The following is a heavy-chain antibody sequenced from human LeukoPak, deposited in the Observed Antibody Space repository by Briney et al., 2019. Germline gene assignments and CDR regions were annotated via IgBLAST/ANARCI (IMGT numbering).Heavy chain of an antibody. CDR3: ARVQEAARAFDI. CDR1: GGAFSSYS. Sequence: AWVTVSLKCAGGAFSSYSFSMLRQAPAQGMEWMGKIIPIFGTANYAQKCQGRVTITTDESTSTAYMELSSLRSEDTAVYYCARVQEAARAFDIWGQGTMVTVSS. CDR2: IIPIFGTA. V-gene: IGHV1-69*05. J-gene: IGHJ3*02. D-gene: IGHD5-18*01.